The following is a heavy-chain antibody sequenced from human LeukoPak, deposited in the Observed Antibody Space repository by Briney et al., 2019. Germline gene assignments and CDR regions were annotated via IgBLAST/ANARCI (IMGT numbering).Heavy chain of an antibody. Sequence: GASVKVSCKASGYTFTGYYMHWVRQAPGQGLEWMGWINPNSGGTNYAQKFQGRVTMTRDTSISTAYMELSRLRSDDTAVYYCARTRKDGYCSSTSCYTRLDPWGQGTLVTVSS. CDR2: INPNSGGT. J-gene: IGHJ5*02. CDR3: ARTRKDGYCSSTSCYTRLDP. V-gene: IGHV1-2*02. CDR1: GYTFTGYY. D-gene: IGHD2-2*02.